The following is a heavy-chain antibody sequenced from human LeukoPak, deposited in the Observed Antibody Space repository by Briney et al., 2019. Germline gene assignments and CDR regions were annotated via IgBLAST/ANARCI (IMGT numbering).Heavy chain of an antibody. D-gene: IGHD3-10*01. V-gene: IGHV4-39*01. J-gene: IGHJ3*02. CDR3: ARHDGSGSYLDAFDI. CDR2: IYYSGST. CDR1: GGSISSSSYY. Sequence: SETLSLTCTVSGGSISSSSYYWGWIRQPPGKGLEWIGSIYYSGSTYYNPSLKSRVTISVDTSKNQFSLKLSSVTAADTAVYYCARHDGSGSYLDAFDIWGQGTMVTVSS.